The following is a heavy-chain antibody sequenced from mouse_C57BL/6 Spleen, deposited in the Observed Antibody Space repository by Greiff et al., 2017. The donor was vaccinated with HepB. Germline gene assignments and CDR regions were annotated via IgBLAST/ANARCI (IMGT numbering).Heavy chain of an antibody. V-gene: IGHV1-50*01. CDR3: ARERDDYLAY. CDR1: GYTFTSYW. D-gene: IGHD2-4*01. Sequence: VQLQQPGAELVKPGASVKLSCKASGYTFTSYWMQWVKQRPGQGLEWIGEIDPSDSSTNYNQKFKGKATLTVDTSSSTAYMQLSSLTSEDSAVYYCARERDDYLAYWGQGTLVTVSA. CDR2: IDPSDSST. J-gene: IGHJ3*01.